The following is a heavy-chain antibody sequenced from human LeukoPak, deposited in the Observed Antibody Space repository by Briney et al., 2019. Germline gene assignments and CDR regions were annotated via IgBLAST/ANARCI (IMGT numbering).Heavy chain of an antibody. V-gene: IGHV4-61*02. Sequence: SQTLSLTCTVSGGSISSGSFYWSWIRQTAGKGLEWIGRIYPSGDSQYSPSFRSRATISLDTRNQFSLKLSSVTAADAAVYFCARGYDRNGYQSRGFDYWGQGALVNVSS. CDR3: ARGYDRNGYQSRGFDY. D-gene: IGHD3-22*01. J-gene: IGHJ4*02. CDR2: IYPSGDS. CDR1: GGSISSGSFY.